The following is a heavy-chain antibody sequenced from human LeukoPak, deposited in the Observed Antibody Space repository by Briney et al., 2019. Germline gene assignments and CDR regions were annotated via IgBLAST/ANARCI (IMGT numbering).Heavy chain of an antibody. CDR1: GYNFPDYW. J-gene: IGHJ3*02. V-gene: IGHV5-51*01. D-gene: IGHD3-3*01. Sequence: GESLKISCKGFGYNFPDYWIGWVRQMPGKGLEWMGIIYPGDSETRYSPSFQGQVTISADKSISTAYLQWSSLKAADTAMFYCARHRGTIFGVVDDAFDIWGQGTMVTVSS. CDR3: ARHRGTIFGVVDDAFDI. CDR2: IYPGDSET.